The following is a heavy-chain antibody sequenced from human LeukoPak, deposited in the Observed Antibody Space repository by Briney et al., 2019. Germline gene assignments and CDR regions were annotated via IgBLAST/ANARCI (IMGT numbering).Heavy chain of an antibody. D-gene: IGHD1-26*01. CDR3: ARAWGDYYGMDV. V-gene: IGHV4-30-4*01. Sequence: SETLSLTCTVSGGSISSGDYYWSLIRQPPGKDLEWIGYIYYSGSTYYNPSLKSRVTISVDTSKNQFSLKLSSVTAADTAVYYCARAWGDYYGMDVWGKGTTVTVSS. J-gene: IGHJ6*04. CDR2: IYYSGST. CDR1: GGSISSGDYY.